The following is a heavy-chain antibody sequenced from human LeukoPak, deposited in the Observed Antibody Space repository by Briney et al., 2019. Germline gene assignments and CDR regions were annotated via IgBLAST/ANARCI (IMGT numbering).Heavy chain of an antibody. CDR3: ARTDYGDY. Sequence: SETLSLTCTVSGGSISSSSYYWGWIRQPPGTGLEWIGSIYYSGSTYYNPSLKSRVTISVDTSKNQFSLKLSSVTAADTAVYCCARTDYGDYWGQGTLVTVSS. V-gene: IGHV4-39*01. J-gene: IGHJ4*02. CDR2: IYYSGST. CDR1: GGSISSSSYY.